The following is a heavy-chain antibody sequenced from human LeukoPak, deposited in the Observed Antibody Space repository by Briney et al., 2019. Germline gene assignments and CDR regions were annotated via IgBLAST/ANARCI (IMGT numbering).Heavy chain of an antibody. D-gene: IGHD1-1*01. CDR1: GGSFSGYY. J-gene: IGHJ3*02. V-gene: IGHV4-34*01. CDR3: AREVQPPAFDI. Sequence: TSETLSLTCAVYGGSFSGYYWSWIRQPPGKGLEWIGEINHSGSTNYNPSLKSRVTISVDTSKNQFSLKPSSVTAADTAVYYCAREVQPPAFDIWGQGTMVTVSS. CDR2: INHSGST.